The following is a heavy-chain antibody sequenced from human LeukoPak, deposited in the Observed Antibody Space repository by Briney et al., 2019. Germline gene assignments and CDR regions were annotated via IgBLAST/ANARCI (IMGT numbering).Heavy chain of an antibody. CDR1: GFTFSSYA. D-gene: IGHD2-2*01. CDR3: AGLVVVPGAARFFDS. Sequence: GRSLRLSCAASGFTFSSYAMSWVRQAPGKGLEWVSAISGRSTDTYYAGSVRGRFTISRDNSRNTLYLQMNSLRAEDTAVYFCAGLVVVPGAARFFDSWGQGTLVTVSS. V-gene: IGHV3-23*01. CDR2: ISGRSTDT. J-gene: IGHJ4*02.